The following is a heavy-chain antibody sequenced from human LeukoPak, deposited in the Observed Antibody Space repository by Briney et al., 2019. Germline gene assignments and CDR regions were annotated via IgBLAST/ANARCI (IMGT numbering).Heavy chain of an antibody. J-gene: IGHJ4*02. V-gene: IGHV1-8*01. D-gene: IGHD3-10*01. CDR3: AAHTYYYSSGSFGH. CDR1: GYSFTSYD. CDR2: MNPSSGNT. Sequence: ASVKVSCKASGYSFTSYDINWVRQATGQGPEWIGWMNPSSGNTGYAQRFQGRVTMTRATSTSTAYLELSSLTSDDTAVYYCAAHTYYYSSGSFGHWGQGTLVTVSS.